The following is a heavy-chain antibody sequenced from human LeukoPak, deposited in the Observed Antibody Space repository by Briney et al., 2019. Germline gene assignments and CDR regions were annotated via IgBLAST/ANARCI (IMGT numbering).Heavy chain of an antibody. Sequence: SVKVSGMASGGTFSSSAISWVRPAPGQGLEWMGGIIPIFGTANYAQKFQGRVTITADESTSTAYIELSSLRSEDTAVYYCAREMVGNFGSTSCLDYWGQGTLVTVSS. V-gene: IGHV1-69*13. J-gene: IGHJ4*02. CDR2: IIPIFGTA. CDR3: AREMVGNFGSTSCLDY. CDR1: GGTFSSSA. D-gene: IGHD2-2*01.